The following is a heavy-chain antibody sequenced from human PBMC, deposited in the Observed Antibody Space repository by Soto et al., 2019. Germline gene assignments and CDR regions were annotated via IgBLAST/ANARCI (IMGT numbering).Heavy chain of an antibody. CDR2: IYYSGST. D-gene: IGHD7-27*01. V-gene: IGHV4-61*01. CDR1: GGSVSSGSYY. Sequence: QVQLQESGPGLVKPSETLSLTCTVSGGSVSSGSYYWSWIRQPPGKGLEWIGYIYYSGSTNYNPSLTSRVTISVDTSKNQFSLKLSSVPAADTAVYYCARVHLTGEPRAHFDYWGQGTLVTVSS. J-gene: IGHJ4*02. CDR3: ARVHLTGEPRAHFDY.